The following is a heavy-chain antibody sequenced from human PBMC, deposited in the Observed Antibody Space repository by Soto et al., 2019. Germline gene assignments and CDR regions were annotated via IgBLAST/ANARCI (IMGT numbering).Heavy chain of an antibody. Sequence: QVQLQESGPGLVKPSETLSLTCTVSGGCISSYYWTWIRQPPGKGLEWIGFISYSGSTSYNPSLKSRVTISVDTSKNQFSLKMSSVTAADTAVYYCARYSGTYYVYWGQGTLVTVSS. CDR3: ARYSGTYYVY. J-gene: IGHJ4*02. D-gene: IGHD1-26*01. CDR2: ISYSGST. V-gene: IGHV4-59*01. CDR1: GGCISSYY.